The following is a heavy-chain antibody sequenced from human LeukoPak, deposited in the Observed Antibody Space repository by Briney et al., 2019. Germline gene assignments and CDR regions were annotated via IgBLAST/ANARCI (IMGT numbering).Heavy chain of an antibody. J-gene: IGHJ4*02. Sequence: ASVKVSCKASGYTFTGYYLHWVRQAPGQGLEWMAWINPNSGGTKYAQKFQGRVTMTRDTSISTAYMELSRLRSDDTAVYYCASGPDSRGYYADYDFDYWGQGTLVTVSS. D-gene: IGHD3-22*01. CDR1: GYTFTGYY. CDR3: ASGPDSRGYYADYDFDY. V-gene: IGHV1-2*02. CDR2: INPNSGGT.